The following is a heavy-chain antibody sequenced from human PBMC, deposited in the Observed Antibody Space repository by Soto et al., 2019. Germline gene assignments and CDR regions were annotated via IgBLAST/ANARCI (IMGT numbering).Heavy chain of an antibody. D-gene: IGHD3-10*01. CDR3: ARDWVWFGAHPIDY. CDR1: GFTFSNYG. J-gene: IGHJ4*02. V-gene: IGHV3-30*03. CDR2: ISYDGSNK. Sequence: QVQLVESGGGVVQPGGSLRLSCAASGFTFSNYGMHWVRQAPGKGLEWVAVISYDGSNKYYADSLKGRFTISRDNSKNTLYLQMNSLTTEDPAVYYCARDWVWFGAHPIDYWGQGTLVTVSS.